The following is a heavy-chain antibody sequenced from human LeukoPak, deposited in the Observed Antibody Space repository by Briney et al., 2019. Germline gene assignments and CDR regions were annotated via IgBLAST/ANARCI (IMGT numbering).Heavy chain of an antibody. CDR1: GGIFSNYT. V-gene: IGHV1-69*02. J-gene: IGHJ4*02. D-gene: IGHD1-7*01. CDR3: ASLFNWNYVRFDY. Sequence: ASVKVSCKASGGIFSNYTISWVRQAPGQGLEWMGKIIPILNIANYAQKFQGRVTITADKSTSTIYMEVSSLRYEDTAVYYCASLFNWNYVRFDYWGQGTLVTVSS. CDR2: IIPILNIA.